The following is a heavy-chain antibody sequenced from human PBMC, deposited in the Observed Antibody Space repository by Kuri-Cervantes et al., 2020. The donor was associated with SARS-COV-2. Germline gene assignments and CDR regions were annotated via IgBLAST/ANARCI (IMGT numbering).Heavy chain of an antibody. J-gene: IGHJ3*02. Sequence: GEYLKIYCAASGFTLSSYGMHWVRQAPGRGLEWVAVISYDGSNKYYADSVKGRFTNSRDNSKNTLYLQMNSLRAEDTAVYYCAKDDSSGWRLDAFDIWGQGTMVTVSS. CDR3: AKDDSSGWRLDAFDI. D-gene: IGHD6-19*01. CDR2: ISYDGSNK. CDR1: GFTLSSYG. V-gene: IGHV3-30*18.